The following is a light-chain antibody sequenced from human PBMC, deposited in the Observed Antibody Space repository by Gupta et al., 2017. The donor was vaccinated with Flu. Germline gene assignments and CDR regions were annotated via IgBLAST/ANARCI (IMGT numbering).Light chain of an antibody. Sequence: DIQSTQFPSSLSASVGDRVTITCRASQGARNELDWYQQKPGSVPQRLIYSASSLQSGVPSRFSGSGSGTEFTLTISNLQPEDSATYYCLQHRKYPWTFGQGTKVEIK. V-gene: IGKV1-17*02. CDR2: SAS. CDR3: LQHRKYPWT. CDR1: QGARNE. J-gene: IGKJ1*01.